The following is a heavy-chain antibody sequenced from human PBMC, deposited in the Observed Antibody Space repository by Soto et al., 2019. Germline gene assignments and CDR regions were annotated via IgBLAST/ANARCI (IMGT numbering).Heavy chain of an antibody. Sequence: EVQLVESEGGLVQPGGSLRLSCAASEFTFSSYWMTWVRQAPGRGLEWVASINQDGSEKYYVDSVKGRFTISRDNAKNSLYLQMNYLRAEDTAVFYCARIMIVVVITEHDAFDIWGQGTMVTVSS. D-gene: IGHD3-22*01. CDR3: ARIMIVVVITEHDAFDI. V-gene: IGHV3-7*05. CDR1: EFTFSSYW. CDR2: INQDGSEK. J-gene: IGHJ3*02.